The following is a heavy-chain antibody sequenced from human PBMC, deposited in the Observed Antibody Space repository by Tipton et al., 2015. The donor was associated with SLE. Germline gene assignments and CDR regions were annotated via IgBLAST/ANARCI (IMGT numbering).Heavy chain of an antibody. CDR2: IYYSGST. D-gene: IGHD1-26*01. Sequence: TLSLTCTVSGGSISSSSYYWGWIRQPPGKGLEWIGSIYYSGSTYYNPSLKSRVTISVDTSKNQFSLNLTSVTAADTAVYYCARDSGSYYSDYWGQGTLVTVSS. CDR3: ARDSGSYYSDY. V-gene: IGHV4-39*07. CDR1: GGSISSSSYY. J-gene: IGHJ4*02.